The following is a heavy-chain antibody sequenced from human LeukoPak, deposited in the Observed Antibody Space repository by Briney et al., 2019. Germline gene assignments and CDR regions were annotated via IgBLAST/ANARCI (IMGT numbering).Heavy chain of an antibody. CDR2: ISSSSSYI. CDR1: GFTFSSYE. CDR3: ARPLPAAASGVGY. V-gene: IGHV3-21*01. J-gene: IGHJ4*02. Sequence: GGSLRLSCAASGFTFSSYEMNWVRQAPGKGLEWVSSISSSSSYIYYADSVKGRFTISRDNAKNSLYLQMNSLRAEDTAVYYCARPLPAAASGVGYWGQGTLVTVSS. D-gene: IGHD2-2*01.